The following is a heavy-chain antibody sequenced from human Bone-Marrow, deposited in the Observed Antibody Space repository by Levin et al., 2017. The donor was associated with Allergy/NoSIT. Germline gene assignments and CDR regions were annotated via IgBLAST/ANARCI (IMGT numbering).Heavy chain of an antibody. J-gene: IGHJ4*02. V-gene: IGHV4-30-2*01. CDR3: AKSLWFGAYFDY. CDR1: GGSISSGGYS. CDR2: IYHSGST. D-gene: IGHD3-10*01. Sequence: SQTLSLTCAVSGGSISSGGYSWSWIRQPPGKGLEWIGYIYHSGSTYYNPSLKSRVTISMDRSKNHFSLNLTSVTAADTAVYFCAKSLWFGAYFDYWGQGTLVTVAS.